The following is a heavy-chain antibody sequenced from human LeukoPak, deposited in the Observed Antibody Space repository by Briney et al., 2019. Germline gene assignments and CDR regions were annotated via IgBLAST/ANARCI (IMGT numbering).Heavy chain of an antibody. CDR3: ARTYYYDSSGYYYNPY. Sequence: PLETLSLTCAVYGGSFSGYYWSWIRQPPGKGLEWIGEINHSGSTNYNPSLKSRVTISVDTSKNQFSLKLSSVTAADTAVYYCARTYYYDSSGYYYNPYWGQGTLVTVSS. V-gene: IGHV4-34*01. CDR2: INHSGST. J-gene: IGHJ4*02. CDR1: GGSFSGYY. D-gene: IGHD3-22*01.